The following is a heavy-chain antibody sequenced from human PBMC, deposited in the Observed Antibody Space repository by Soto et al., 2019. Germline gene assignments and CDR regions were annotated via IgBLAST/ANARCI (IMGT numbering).Heavy chain of an antibody. J-gene: IGHJ4*02. Sequence: QVQLVESGGGVVQPGRSLRLSCAASGFTFSNNGMHWVRQAPGKGLEWVAVIWYDGSNKYYEDSVKGRFTISRDNSKNPPYLEMNSLRGEDTAVYYCARGNYNWNYVVDYWGQGTLVTVSS. CDR1: GFTFSNNG. V-gene: IGHV3-33*01. CDR3: ARGNYNWNYVVDY. D-gene: IGHD1-7*01. CDR2: IWYDGSNK.